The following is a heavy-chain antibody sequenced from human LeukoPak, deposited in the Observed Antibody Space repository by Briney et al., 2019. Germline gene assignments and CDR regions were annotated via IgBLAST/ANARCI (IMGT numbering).Heavy chain of an antibody. CDR2: ITGSIHYSGST. D-gene: IGHD2-21*02. V-gene: IGHV4-59*01. J-gene: IGHJ6*02. CDR3: ARLPGCGSGCFYGMDV. Sequence: SETLSLTCTVSGGSISNYYWNWIRQPPGKGLEWIGYITGSIHYSGSTNYNPSLKSRVTISVDTSKNQFSLKLTSVTAADTAVYYCARLPGCGSGCFYGMDVWGQGTTVTVSS. CDR1: GGSISNYY.